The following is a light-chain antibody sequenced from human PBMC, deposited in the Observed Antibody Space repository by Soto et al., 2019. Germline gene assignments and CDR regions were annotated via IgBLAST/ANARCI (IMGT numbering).Light chain of an antibody. Sequence: IQLTQSPSSLSASVGDRVTITCRASQGISSFLAWYQQKPGKAPRLLINAASNLQSGVPSRFRGSGSETDFTLTITSLQPEDFATYYCQQSYTTPRTFGQGTKVDIK. J-gene: IGKJ1*01. CDR1: QGISSF. V-gene: IGKV1-39*01. CDR3: QQSYTTPRT. CDR2: AAS.